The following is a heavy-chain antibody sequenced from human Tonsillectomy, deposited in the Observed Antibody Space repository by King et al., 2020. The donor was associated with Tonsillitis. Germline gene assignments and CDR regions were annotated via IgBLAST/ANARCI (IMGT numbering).Heavy chain of an antibody. CDR2: IKQDGSEK. CDR3: ARRGAFSGSYFLNY. V-gene: IGHV3-7*01. J-gene: IGHJ4*02. D-gene: IGHD1-26*01. CDR1: GFTFSTYW. Sequence: VQLVESGGGLVQPGGSLRLSCAASGFTFSTYWMSWVRQAPGKGLEGVANIKQDGSEKYYVDSVKGRFTISRDNAKSSLYLQMNGLRPDDTAVYYCARRGAFSGSYFLNYWGQGTLVTVSS.